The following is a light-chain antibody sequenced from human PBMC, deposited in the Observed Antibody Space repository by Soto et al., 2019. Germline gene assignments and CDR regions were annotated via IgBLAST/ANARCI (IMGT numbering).Light chain of an antibody. CDR2: GAS. Sequence: EIVMTQSPATLSVSPGERVTLSCRASQFVSNSLAWYQQRPGQPPRLLISGASTGATGIPPRFSGSGSGTDFTLTVNSLQSEDIAVYYCQQYHNWPVTFGGGTKVDIK. J-gene: IGKJ4*01. V-gene: IGKV3-15*01. CDR1: QFVSNS. CDR3: QQYHNWPVT.